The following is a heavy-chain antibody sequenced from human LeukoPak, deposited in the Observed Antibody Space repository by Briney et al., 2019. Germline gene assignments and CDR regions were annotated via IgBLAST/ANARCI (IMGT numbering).Heavy chain of an antibody. CDR2: IYYSGST. CDR1: GGSISSSSYY. CDR3: ARSSGWYSAILIDY. Sequence: KPSETLSLTCTVSGGSISSSSYYWGWIRQPPGKGLEWIGSIYYSGSTYYNPSLKSRVTISADTSKNQFSLKLSSVTAADTAVYYCARSSGWYSAILIDYWGQGTLVTVSS. V-gene: IGHV4-39*07. J-gene: IGHJ4*02. D-gene: IGHD6-19*01.